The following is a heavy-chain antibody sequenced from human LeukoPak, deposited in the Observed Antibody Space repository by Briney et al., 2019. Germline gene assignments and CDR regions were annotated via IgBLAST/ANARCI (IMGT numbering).Heavy chain of an antibody. CDR2: INPNSGGT. CDR1: GYSFTGYY. V-gene: IGHV1-2*02. Sequence: GASVKVSCKASGYSFTGYYMHWVRQAPGQGLEWMGWINPNSGGTNYAQKFQGRVTMTRDTSISTAYMELSSLRSEDTAVYYCATITMVRGVPYYFDYWGQGTLVTVSS. D-gene: IGHD3-10*01. J-gene: IGHJ4*02. CDR3: ATITMVRGVPYYFDY.